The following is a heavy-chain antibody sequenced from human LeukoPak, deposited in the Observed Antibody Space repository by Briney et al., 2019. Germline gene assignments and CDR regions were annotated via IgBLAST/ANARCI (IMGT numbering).Heavy chain of an antibody. CDR3: AKDGDIVVVVAATDAFDI. V-gene: IGHV3-23*01. Sequence: GGSLRLSCAASGFTFSGYAMSWVRQAPGKGLEWVSGISGSGGSTYSADSVKGRFTISRDNSKNTLYLQMNSLRAEDTAVYYCAKDGDIVVVVAATDAFDIWGQGTMVTVSS. D-gene: IGHD2-15*01. J-gene: IGHJ3*02. CDR2: ISGSGGST. CDR1: GFTFSGYA.